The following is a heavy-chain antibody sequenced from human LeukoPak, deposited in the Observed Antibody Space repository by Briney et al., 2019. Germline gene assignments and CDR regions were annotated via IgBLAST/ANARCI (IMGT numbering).Heavy chain of an antibody. Sequence: SETLSLTCTVSGGSISSYYWSWIRQPPGKGLEWIGYIYYSGSTNYNPSLKSRVNISVDTSKNQFSLKLSSVTAADTAVYYCARTPLTGTTLYYYGMDVWGQGTTVTVSS. CDR3: ARTPLTGTTLYYYGMDV. D-gene: IGHD1-7*01. CDR1: GGSISSYY. V-gene: IGHV4-59*01. J-gene: IGHJ6*02. CDR2: IYYSGST.